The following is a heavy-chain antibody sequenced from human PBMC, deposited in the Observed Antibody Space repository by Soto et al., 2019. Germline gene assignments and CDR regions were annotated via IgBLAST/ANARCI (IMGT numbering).Heavy chain of an antibody. CDR3: AKDQGSSWYEIDY. V-gene: IGHV3-23*01. CDR2: ISGSGGST. CDR1: GFTFSNYA. J-gene: IGHJ4*02. D-gene: IGHD6-13*01. Sequence: EVQLLESGGGLVQPGGSLRLSCAASGFTFSNYAVTWVRQAPGKGLEWVSTISGSGGSTYYADSVKGRFTISRDNSKNTLYLQMTSLRAGDTAVYYCAKDQGSSWYEIDYWGQGPLVTVSS.